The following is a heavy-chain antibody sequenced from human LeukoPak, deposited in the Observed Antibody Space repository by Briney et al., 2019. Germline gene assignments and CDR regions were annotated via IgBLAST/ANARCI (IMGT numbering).Heavy chain of an antibody. V-gene: IGHV4-61*01. Sequence: SETLSLTCTVSGGSVSSGNYYWSWIRQPPGKGPEWIACIYYSGITKYNPSLKSRVTISADTFKNQFSLKLSSVTAADTAVYYCARTTRIAVAGTDAFDIWGQGTMVTVSS. CDR3: ARTTRIAVAGTDAFDI. CDR2: IYYSGIT. J-gene: IGHJ3*02. CDR1: GGSVSSGNYY. D-gene: IGHD6-19*01.